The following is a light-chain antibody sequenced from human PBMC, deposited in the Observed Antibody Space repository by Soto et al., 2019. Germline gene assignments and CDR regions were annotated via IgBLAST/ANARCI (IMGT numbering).Light chain of an antibody. J-gene: IGKJ2*01. CDR1: RGIASS. CDR3: QHLHTYPYT. V-gene: IGKV1-9*01. Sequence: IPLTQSPSSLSASVGDRVTITCRASRGIASSLAWYQQKPGKAPKLLIYAASTLQSGVPSRFSGSGSGTDFTLTIPSLQPEDFATYYCQHLHTYPYTFGQGTKLEIK. CDR2: AAS.